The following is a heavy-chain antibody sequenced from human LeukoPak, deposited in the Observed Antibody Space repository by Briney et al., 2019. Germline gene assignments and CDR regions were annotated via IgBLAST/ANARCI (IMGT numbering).Heavy chain of an antibody. Sequence: ASVKVSCKASGYTFTGYYMHWVRQAPGQGLEWMGWINPNSGGTNYAQKFQGRVTMTRDTSISTAYMELSRVRSDDTAVYYCARDRWRGVYYYYYMDVWGKGTTVTVSS. V-gene: IGHV1-2*02. D-gene: IGHD2-15*01. CDR3: ARDRWRGVYYYYYMDV. CDR1: GYTFTGYY. CDR2: INPNSGGT. J-gene: IGHJ6*03.